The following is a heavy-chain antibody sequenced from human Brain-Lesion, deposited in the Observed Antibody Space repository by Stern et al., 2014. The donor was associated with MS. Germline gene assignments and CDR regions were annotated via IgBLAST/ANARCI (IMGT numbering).Heavy chain of an antibody. CDR3: ARVYNTIYGIVTQRGSGMDV. D-gene: IGHD3-3*01. J-gene: IGHJ6*02. CDR2: ITEDGTEK. Sequence: EVQLVESGGGLVQPGGSLTISCTAAGFTFGNYWMTWVRQAPGKGLEWEANITEDGTEKNYVDSVKGRFTISRDNARNSLYLQMNSLRVEDTALYYCARVYNTIYGIVTQRGSGMDVWGQGTTVIVSS. CDR1: GFTFGNYW. V-gene: IGHV3-7*01.